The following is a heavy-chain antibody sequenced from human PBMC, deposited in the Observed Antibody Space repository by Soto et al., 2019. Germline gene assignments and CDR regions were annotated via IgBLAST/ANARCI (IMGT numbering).Heavy chain of an antibody. CDR3: ARDRGLYYYGSGSPSDL. CDR2: ISGSGSIV. Sequence: VQLVESGGGLVKPGGSLRLSCAASGFIFSDYYMSWIRQAPGKGLEWVSYISGSGSIVYYADSMKGRFTISRDNAKNSVYLQMNSLRVDDTAVYYCARDRGLYYYGSGSPSDLWGQGVLVTVSS. CDR1: GFIFSDYY. J-gene: IGHJ5*02. V-gene: IGHV3-11*01. D-gene: IGHD3-10*01.